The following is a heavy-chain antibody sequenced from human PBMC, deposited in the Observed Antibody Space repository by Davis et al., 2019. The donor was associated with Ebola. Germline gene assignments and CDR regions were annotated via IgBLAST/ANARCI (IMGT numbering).Heavy chain of an antibody. V-gene: IGHV4-34*01. Sequence: SETLSLTCAVYGGSFTDYFWSWIRQPPGKGLEWIGNIYSSGSTYYNPSLKSRVTISVDTSKNQFSLKLSSVTAADTAMYYCARGHSYGSMVYGMDVWGQGTTVTVSS. J-gene: IGHJ6*02. CDR3: ARGHSYGSMVYGMDV. CDR1: GGSFTDYF. D-gene: IGHD3-10*01. CDR2: IYSSGST.